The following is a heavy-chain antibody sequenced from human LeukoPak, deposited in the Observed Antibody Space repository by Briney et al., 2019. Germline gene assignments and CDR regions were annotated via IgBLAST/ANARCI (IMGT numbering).Heavy chain of an antibody. CDR2: IKQDGSEK. Sequence: GGSLRLSCAASGFTFSSYWMSWVRQAPGKGLEWVANIKQDGSEKYYVDSVKGRFTISRDNAKNSLYLQMNSLRADDTAVYYCASAIVATDQDPPFDYWGQGTLVTVSS. D-gene: IGHD5-12*01. CDR1: GFTFSSYW. CDR3: ASAIVATDQDPPFDY. V-gene: IGHV3-7*03. J-gene: IGHJ4*02.